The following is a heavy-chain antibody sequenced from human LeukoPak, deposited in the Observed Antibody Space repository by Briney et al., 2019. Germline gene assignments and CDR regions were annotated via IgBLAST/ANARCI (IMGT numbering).Heavy chain of an antibody. J-gene: IGHJ4*02. D-gene: IGHD2-8*01. Sequence: SETLSLTCAVYGGSFSEYYWSWIRQPPGKGLEWIGEINHTGRTNYRPSLTSRLTMSVDTSKNQFSLKVTSVTAADMPTYYCARVSGLNNFDSWGQGTLVTVSS. CDR2: INHTGRT. CDR3: ARVSGLNNFDS. CDR1: GGSFSEYY. V-gene: IGHV4-34*01.